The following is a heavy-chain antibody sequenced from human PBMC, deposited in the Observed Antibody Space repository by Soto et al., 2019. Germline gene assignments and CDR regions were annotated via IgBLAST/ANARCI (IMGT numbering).Heavy chain of an antibody. D-gene: IGHD6-13*01. J-gene: IGHJ5*02. V-gene: IGHV1-46*03. CDR2: INPAGSVT. Sequence: GASVKVSCKASGISFINHYVHWVRQAPGQGPEWMGVINPAGSVTVYALKLQDRVTVTRDTSTSTVYMELNSLTSEDTAIYYCARENSRTFPAAPGDKKSDSSXWWFEPWG. CDR3: ARENSRTFPAAPGDKKSDSSXWWFEP. CDR1: GISFINHY.